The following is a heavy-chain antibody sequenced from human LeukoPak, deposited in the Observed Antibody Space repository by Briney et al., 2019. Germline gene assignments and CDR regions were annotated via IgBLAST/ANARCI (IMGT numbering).Heavy chain of an antibody. CDR3: ARGGVGYDYVWGSYRGAFDI. D-gene: IGHD3-16*02. CDR2: ICSSSSTI. Sequence: GGSLRLSCAASGFTFSSYSMNWVRQAPGKGLEWVSYICSSSSTIYYADSVKGRFTISRDNAKNSLYLQMNSLRAADTAVYYCARGGVGYDYVWGSYRGAFDIWGQGTMVTVSS. J-gene: IGHJ3*02. CDR1: GFTFSSYS. V-gene: IGHV3-48*01.